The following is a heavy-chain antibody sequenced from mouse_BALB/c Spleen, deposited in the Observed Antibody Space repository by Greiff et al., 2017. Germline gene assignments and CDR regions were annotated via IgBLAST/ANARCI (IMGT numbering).Heavy chain of an antibody. Sequence: EVKLVESGPGLVKPSQSLSLTCTVTGYSITSDYAWNWIRQFPGNKLEWMGYISYSGSTSYNPSLKSRISITRDTSKNQFFLQLNSVTTEDTATYYGARRGARYGHWYFDVWGAGTTVTVSS. CDR3: ARRGARYGHWYFDV. J-gene: IGHJ1*01. CDR2: ISYSGST. D-gene: IGHD1-2*01. CDR1: GYSITSDYA. V-gene: IGHV3-2*02.